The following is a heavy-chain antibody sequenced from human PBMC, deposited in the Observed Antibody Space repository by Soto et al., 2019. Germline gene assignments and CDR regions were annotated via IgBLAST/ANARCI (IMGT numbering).Heavy chain of an antibody. CDR2: IAPIGYST. Sequence: EVQLLESGGGLVQPGGSLRLSCAVSGLTFRNHAMSWVRQAPGKGLEWVSTIAPIGYSTHYAGSVEGRFTISRDDSKITLDLQMNSLRDDDTAVYYCVSWVSPHFDYWGQGTLVSVSS. V-gene: IGHV3-23*01. J-gene: IGHJ4*02. D-gene: IGHD2-8*01. CDR3: VSWVSPHFDY. CDR1: GLTFRNHA.